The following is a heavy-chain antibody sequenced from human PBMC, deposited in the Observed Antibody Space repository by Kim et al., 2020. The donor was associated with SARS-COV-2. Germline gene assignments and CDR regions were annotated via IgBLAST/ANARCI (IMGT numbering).Heavy chain of an antibody. Sequence: SETLSLTCAVYGGSFSGYYWSWIRQPPGKGLEWIGEINHSGSTNYNPSLKSRVTISVDTSKNQFSLKLSSVTAADTAVYYCARTPQTGDPGWFDPWGQGTLVTVSS. D-gene: IGHD7-27*01. CDR1: GGSFSGYY. CDR3: ARTPQTGDPGWFDP. CDR2: INHSGST. J-gene: IGHJ5*02. V-gene: IGHV4-34*01.